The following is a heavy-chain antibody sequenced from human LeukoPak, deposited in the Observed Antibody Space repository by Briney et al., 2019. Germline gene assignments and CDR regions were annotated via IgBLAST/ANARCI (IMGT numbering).Heavy chain of an antibody. CDR3: AKVSVCYGCYLDY. J-gene: IGHJ4*02. CDR2: INGAGDNP. D-gene: IGHD3-16*01. CDR1: GYTFSSHG. V-gene: IGHV3-23*01. Sequence: GGSLRLSCAASGYTFSSHGLTWVRQAPGKGLEWVSTINGAGDNPYYAETVKDRFTISRDNSKNTLYLQMHSLRAEDTAIYYCAKVSVCYGCYLDYWGQGTLVTVS.